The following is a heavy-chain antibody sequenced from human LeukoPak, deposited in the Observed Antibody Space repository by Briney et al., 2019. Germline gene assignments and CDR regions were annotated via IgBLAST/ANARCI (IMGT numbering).Heavy chain of an antibody. V-gene: IGHV3-66*02. J-gene: IGHJ4*02. CDR1: GSAFSSKY. Sequence: GGSLRLSCLASGSAFSSKYMSWVRQAPGEGLEWVSVLYRDGKTYYADSVKGRFTISRDNSKNTLYLQLNSLRPEDTAMYYCATNYYDSSAPFDYWGQGTLVTVSS. CDR2: LYRDGKT. D-gene: IGHD3-22*01. CDR3: ATNYYDSSAPFDY.